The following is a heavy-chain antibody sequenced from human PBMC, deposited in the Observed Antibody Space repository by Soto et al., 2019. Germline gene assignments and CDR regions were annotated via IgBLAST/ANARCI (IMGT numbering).Heavy chain of an antibody. CDR1: RGSISSGTNY. D-gene: IGHD6-25*01. CDR2: IYYSGST. V-gene: IGHV4-31*03. CDR3: ASQSAASHRLSWFDP. Sequence: SETLSLTCTVSRGSISSGTNYWAWIRQPPRKGLEWIGYIYYSGSTYYNPSLKSRVTISVDTSKNQFSLKLSSVTAADTAVYYCASQSAASHRLSWFDPWGQGTLVTVSS. J-gene: IGHJ5*02.